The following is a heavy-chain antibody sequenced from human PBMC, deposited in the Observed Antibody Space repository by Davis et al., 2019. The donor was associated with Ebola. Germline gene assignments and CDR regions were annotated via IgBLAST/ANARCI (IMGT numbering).Heavy chain of an antibody. CDR2: ISYDGSNK. J-gene: IGHJ4*02. V-gene: IGHV3-30-3*01. CDR3: AREGYSSGYPYYFDY. Sequence: GESLKISCAASGFTFSSYAMHWVRQAPGKGLEWVAVISYDGSNKYYADSVKGRFTISRDNSKNTLYLQMNSLRAEDTAVYYCAREGYSSGYPYYFDYWGQGTLVTVSS. CDR1: GFTFSSYA. D-gene: IGHD6-19*01.